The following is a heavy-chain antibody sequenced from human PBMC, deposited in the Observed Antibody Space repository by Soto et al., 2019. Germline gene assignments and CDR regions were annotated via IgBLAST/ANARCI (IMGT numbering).Heavy chain of an antibody. Sequence: GGSLRLSCAASGFTFSSYSMSWVRQAPGKGPEWVSGFRSGGDDDTTYYADSVRGRFTISRDNSKNTLFLQMNSLRAEDTAIYYCAKKVNSGSGSQFFDYWGQGTLVTVSS. J-gene: IGHJ4*02. V-gene: IGHV3-23*01. D-gene: IGHD3-10*01. CDR3: AKKVNSGSGSQFFDY. CDR1: GFTFSSYS. CDR2: FRSGGDDDTT.